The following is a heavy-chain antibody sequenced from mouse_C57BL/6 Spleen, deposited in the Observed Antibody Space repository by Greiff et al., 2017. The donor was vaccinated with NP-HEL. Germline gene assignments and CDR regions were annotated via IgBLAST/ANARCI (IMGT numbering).Heavy chain of an antibody. CDR3: ARSTFYFDY. CDR2: INYDGSST. D-gene: IGHD6-1*01. Sequence: EVMLVESEGGLVQPGSSMKLSCTASGFTFSDYYMAWVRQVPEKGLEWVANINYDGSSTYYLDSLKSRFIISRDNAKNILYLQMSRLKSEDTATYYCARSTFYFDYWGQGTTLTVSS. J-gene: IGHJ2*01. CDR1: GFTFSDYY. V-gene: IGHV5-16*01.